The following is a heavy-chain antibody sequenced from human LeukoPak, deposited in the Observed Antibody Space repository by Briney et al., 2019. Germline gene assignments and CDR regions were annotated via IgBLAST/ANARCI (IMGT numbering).Heavy chain of an antibody. V-gene: IGHV1-18*01. CDR1: GYTFTSYG. J-gene: IGHJ5*02. Sequence: RASVKVSCKASGYTFTSYGISWVRQAPGQGLEWMGWISAYNGNTNYAQKLQGRVTMTTDTSTSTAYMELRSLRSDDTAVYYCARTRSYYDSSGYYTRDEYNWFDPWGQGTLVTVSS. CDR3: ARTRSYYDSSGYYTRDEYNWFDP. CDR2: ISAYNGNT. D-gene: IGHD3-22*01.